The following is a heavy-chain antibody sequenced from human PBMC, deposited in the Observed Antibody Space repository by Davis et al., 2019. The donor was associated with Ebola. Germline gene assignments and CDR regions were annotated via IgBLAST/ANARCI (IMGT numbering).Heavy chain of an antibody. CDR1: GFTFSSYA. CDR3: AKAGVPSSTPRNVPRYYFDS. V-gene: IGHV3-23*01. J-gene: IGHJ4*02. D-gene: IGHD3-10*01. CDR2: ISDSGSIT. Sequence: PGGSLRLSCAASGFTFSSYAMTWARQAPGKGLEWVSAISDSGSITQYANSVKGRFTISRDNSKNTVYLQMNSLRAEDTAVYYCAKAGVPSSTPRNVPRYYFDSWGQGTLVTVPS.